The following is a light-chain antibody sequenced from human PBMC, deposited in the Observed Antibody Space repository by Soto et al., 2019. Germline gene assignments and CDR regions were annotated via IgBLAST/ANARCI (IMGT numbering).Light chain of an antibody. CDR2: GAS. CDR3: QQYDRSPWT. V-gene: IGKV3-20*01. J-gene: IGKJ1*01. Sequence: EIVLTQSPGTLSLSPGERATLSCRASQSVSSSYLAWYQQKPGQAPRLLICGASSRATGIPDRFSASGSGTDCTLTISRLEPEDFAVYYCQQYDRSPWTFDQGTKVEIK. CDR1: QSVSSSY.